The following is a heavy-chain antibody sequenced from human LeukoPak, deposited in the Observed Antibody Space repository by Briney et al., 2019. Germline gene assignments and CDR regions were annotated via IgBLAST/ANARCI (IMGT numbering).Heavy chain of an antibody. CDR2: IRYDGSNK. CDR3: AKMCPLLSSTSCYNY. V-gene: IGHV3-30*02. J-gene: IGHJ4*02. CDR1: GFTFSIYG. Sequence: GGSLRLSCAASGFTFSIYGMHWVRQAPGQGLEGVAFIRYDGSNKYYADSVKGRFTISRDNSKNTLYLQMNSLRADDTAVYYCAKMCPLLSSTSCYNYWGQGTLVTVSS. D-gene: IGHD2-2*02.